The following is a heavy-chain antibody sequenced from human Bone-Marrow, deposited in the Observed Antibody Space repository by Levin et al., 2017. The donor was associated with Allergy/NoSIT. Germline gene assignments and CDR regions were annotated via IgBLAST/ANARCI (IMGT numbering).Heavy chain of an antibody. D-gene: IGHD5-12*01. V-gene: IGHV4-39*01. CDR3: ARQTWLKAFDI. Sequence: TSETLSLTCNVSGASISSKTFYWGWIRQPPGKGLEWIATIYYSGTTYYNPSLKSRVTMSLDTSNNQFLLKLTSVAAGDTAIYFCARQTWLKAFDIWGQGTMVAVS. J-gene: IGHJ3*02. CDR1: GASISSKTFY. CDR2: IYYSGTT.